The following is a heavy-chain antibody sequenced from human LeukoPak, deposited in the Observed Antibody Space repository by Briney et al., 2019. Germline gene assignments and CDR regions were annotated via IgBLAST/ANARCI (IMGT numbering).Heavy chain of an antibody. CDR1: GFTVSSNY. CDR3: ARDHRGYSYGYRGDAFDI. CDR2: IYSGGST. Sequence: GGSLRLSCAASGFTVSSNYMSWVRQAPGKGLEWFSVIYSGGSTYYADSVKGRFTISRDNSKNTLYLQINSLRAEDTAVYYCARDHRGYSYGYRGDAFDIWGQGTMVTVSS. V-gene: IGHV3-53*01. D-gene: IGHD5-18*01. J-gene: IGHJ3*02.